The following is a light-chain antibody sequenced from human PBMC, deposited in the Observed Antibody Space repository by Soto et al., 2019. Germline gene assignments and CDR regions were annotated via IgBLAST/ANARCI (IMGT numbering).Light chain of an antibody. CDR3: QQRSAWPPPT. V-gene: IGKV3-11*01. CDR1: QSVDSN. CDR2: DAS. Sequence: EIVLTQSPVTLSLSPGERATLSCRASQSVDSNLAWYQQKPGQPPRLLVYDASTRAAGTPARFSGSGSGTDFTLTISSLEPEDFAVYYCQQRSAWPPPTFGGGTKVDIK. J-gene: IGKJ4*01.